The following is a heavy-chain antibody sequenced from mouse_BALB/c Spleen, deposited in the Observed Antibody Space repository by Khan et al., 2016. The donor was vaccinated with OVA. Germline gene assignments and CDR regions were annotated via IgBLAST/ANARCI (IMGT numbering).Heavy chain of an antibody. CDR2: INPTSGYT. CDR3: ARDRIDY. CDR1: GYTFTSYW. Sequence: VQLQQSGAELAKPGDSVKMSCKASGYTFTSYWMHWIKQRPGKGLEWIGYINPTSGYTHYNQKFKDKATLTADKSSSTAYMQLSSRTSDDSAVYYSARDRIDYWRRGTARTVSS. V-gene: IGHV1-7*01. J-gene: IGHJ2*01.